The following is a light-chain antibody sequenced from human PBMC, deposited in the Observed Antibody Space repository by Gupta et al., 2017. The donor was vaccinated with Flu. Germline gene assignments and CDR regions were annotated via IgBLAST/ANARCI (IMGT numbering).Light chain of an antibody. CDR2: RNN. Sequence: QSVLTQPPPAYGPPGQRVTISCSGRSSNIGSNYVYRYQQLPGTAPKLLIYRNNRRPSGVPDRVSGSKSGTSASLAIIGLRSEDEADYYCAAWDDSLSGRVFGGGTKLTVL. V-gene: IGLV1-47*01. CDR1: SSNIGSNY. J-gene: IGLJ3*02. CDR3: AAWDDSLSGRV.